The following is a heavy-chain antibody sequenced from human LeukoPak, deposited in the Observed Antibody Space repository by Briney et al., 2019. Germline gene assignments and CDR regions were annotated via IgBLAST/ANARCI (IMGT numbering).Heavy chain of an antibody. J-gene: IGHJ5*02. D-gene: IGHD1/OR15-1a*01. CDR1: GFTFSGYW. Sequence: GGSLRLSCAASGFTFSGYWMHRARQSPGKGLVWVSCINGDGSDTRYADSVKGRFTISRDNAKNTLYLQMNSLRVEDTAVYYCARDPRNKGFDPWGQGTLVTVSS. V-gene: IGHV3-74*01. CDR2: INGDGSDT. CDR3: ARDPRNKGFDP.